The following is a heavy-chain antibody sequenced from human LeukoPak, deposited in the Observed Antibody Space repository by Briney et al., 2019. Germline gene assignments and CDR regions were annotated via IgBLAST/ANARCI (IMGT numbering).Heavy chain of an antibody. CDR3: AGVKYSGSYSHFDY. V-gene: IGHV4-59*11. CDR1: GGSISSHY. J-gene: IGHJ4*02. CDR2: IYYSGST. D-gene: IGHD1-26*01. Sequence: SETLSPTCTVSGGSISSHYWSWIRQPPGKGLEWIGYIYYSGSTNYNPSLKSRVTISVDTSKNQFSLKLSSVTAADTAVYYCAGVKYSGSYSHFDYWGQGTLVTVSS.